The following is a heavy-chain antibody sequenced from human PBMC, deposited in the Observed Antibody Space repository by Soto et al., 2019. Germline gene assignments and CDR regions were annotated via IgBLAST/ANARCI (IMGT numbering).Heavy chain of an antibody. D-gene: IGHD3-22*01. Sequence: RLSGAPCAWSHSSYCMTWVRQAPGKGLARQSHIRQDGSEKYYVESVKGRFTISRENAKNSLYLQMNRLRAEGTAVYYCARDYGGYDEGVTRIVVSYYDYGMD. J-gene: IGHJ6*01. CDR2: IRQDGSEK. CDR1: AWSHSSYC. CDR3: ARDYGGYDEGVTRIVVSYYDYGMD. V-gene: IGHV3-7*01.